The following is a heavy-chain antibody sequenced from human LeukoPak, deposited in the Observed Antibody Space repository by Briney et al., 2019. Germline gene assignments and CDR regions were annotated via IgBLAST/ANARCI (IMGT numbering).Heavy chain of an antibody. CDR1: GYSFTSYW. J-gene: IGHJ3*02. D-gene: IGHD5-12*01. CDR2: IYPGDSDT. Sequence: GESLKISCKGSGYSFTSYWIGWVRQMPGKGLEWMGIIYPGDSDTRYSPSFQGQVTISADKSISTAYLQWSSLKASDTAMYYCARSYSSGYDGDDAFDIWGQGTMVTVSS. V-gene: IGHV5-51*01. CDR3: ARSYSSGYDGDDAFDI.